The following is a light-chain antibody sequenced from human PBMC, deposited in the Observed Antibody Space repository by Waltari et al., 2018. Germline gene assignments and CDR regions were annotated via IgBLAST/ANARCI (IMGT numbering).Light chain of an antibody. Sequence: QSALTQPLSVSGSPGQSVTISCTGTGSDIGAYNYVSWYQQHPDKPPKLIIYDVTERPSGVPGSCSGSKSGNTASLTISGLQAEDEAHYYCCSYVGAYSWVFGGGTDLTVV. J-gene: IGLJ3*02. CDR1: GSDIGAYNY. CDR2: DVT. CDR3: CSYVGAYSWV. V-gene: IGLV2-11*01.